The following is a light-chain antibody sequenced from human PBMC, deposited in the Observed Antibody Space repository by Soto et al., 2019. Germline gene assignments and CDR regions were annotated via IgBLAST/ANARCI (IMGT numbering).Light chain of an antibody. CDR3: QSYDSGLSGHWV. J-gene: IGLJ3*02. CDR2: DNT. V-gene: IGLV1-40*01. CDR1: SSNLGAGYD. Sequence: QSVLTQPPSMSGAPRQRVTMSCTGSSSNLGAGYDVHWYQRLPGAAPKLLIYDNTHRPSGVPNRFSGSKSGTSASLAITGLQAEDEADYYCQSYDSGLSGHWVFGGGTKVTVL.